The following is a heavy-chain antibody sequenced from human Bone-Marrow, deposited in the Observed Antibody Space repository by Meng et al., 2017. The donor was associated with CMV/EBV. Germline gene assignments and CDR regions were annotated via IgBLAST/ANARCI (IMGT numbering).Heavy chain of an antibody. CDR1: GGSITSGNYY. D-gene: IGHD3-3*01. J-gene: IGHJ6*02. CDR3: ARVAIFGGAYYYGMDV. CDR2: IYHGGST. Sequence: SETLSLTCTVSGGSITSGNYYWTWIRQHPGKGLEWIGFIYHGGSTNYNPSLKSRVTISVDTSKNQFSLKLSSVTAADTAVYYCARVAIFGGAYYYGMDVWGQGTTVTVSS. V-gene: IGHV4-61*01.